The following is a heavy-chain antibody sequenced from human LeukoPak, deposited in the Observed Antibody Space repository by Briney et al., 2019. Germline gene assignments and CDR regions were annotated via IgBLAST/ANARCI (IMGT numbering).Heavy chain of an antibody. CDR1: GFTFSSYW. CDR2: INSDGSTT. V-gene: IGHV3-74*01. J-gene: IGHJ4*02. CDR3: ARIQGSDLDY. Sequence: GGSLRLSCAASGFTFSSYWMHWVCQAPGKGLVWVSRINSDGSTTTYADSVKGRFTISRDNAKNTLYLQMNSLRAEDTAVYYCARIQGSDLDYWGQGTLVTVSS.